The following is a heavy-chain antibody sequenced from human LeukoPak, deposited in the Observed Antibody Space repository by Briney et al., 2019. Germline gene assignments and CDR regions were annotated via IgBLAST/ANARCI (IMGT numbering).Heavy chain of an antibody. CDR2: IHNSGTT. CDR3: ARRQYYNSGSFPFYS. CDR1: GGPFSGYF. D-gene: IGHD3-10*01. V-gene: IGHV4-34*01. Sequence: SETLSLTCAVSGGPFSGYFWSWIRQSSGKGREGIGEIHNSGTTNENPSLNSRVTISEDTSKNQVYMNLGSVTAAGTAVYCVARRQYYNSGSFPFYSWGQRDLGTASS. J-gene: IGHJ4*02.